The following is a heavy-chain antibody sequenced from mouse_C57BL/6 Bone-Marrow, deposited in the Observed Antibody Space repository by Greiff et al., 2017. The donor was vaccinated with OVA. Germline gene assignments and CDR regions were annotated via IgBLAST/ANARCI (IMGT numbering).Heavy chain of an antibody. Sequence: VQLQQPGAELVKPGASVKVSCKASGYTFTGYWIEWVKQRPGHGLEWIGEILPGSGSTNYNEKFKGKATFTADTSSNTAYMQLSSLTTEDSAIYYCARDFTTVVAYYYAMDYWGQGTSVTVSS. CDR3: ARDFTTVVAYYYAMDY. J-gene: IGHJ4*01. D-gene: IGHD1-1*01. CDR2: ILPGSGST. V-gene: IGHV1-9*01. CDR1: GYTFTGYW.